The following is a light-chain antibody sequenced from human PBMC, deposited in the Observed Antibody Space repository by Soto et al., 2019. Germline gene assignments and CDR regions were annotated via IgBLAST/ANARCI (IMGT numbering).Light chain of an antibody. CDR2: DAY. V-gene: IGKV3-11*01. Sequence: EVVLTQSPVTLSLSPGERATLSCRASQSFRGLLAWYQQKPGQAPRLLIYDAYNRATGIPPRFSGSGSGTDFPLTISSLDPDDSAVYYCQQRHMWPITFGQGTRLDIK. CDR1: QSFRGL. CDR3: QQRHMWPIT. J-gene: IGKJ5*01.